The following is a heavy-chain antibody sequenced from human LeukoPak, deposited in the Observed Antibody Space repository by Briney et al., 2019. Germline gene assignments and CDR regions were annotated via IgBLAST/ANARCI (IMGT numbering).Heavy chain of an antibody. V-gene: IGHV3-15*01. J-gene: IGHJ4*02. CDR2: IKSKTDGGTT. Sequence: PGGSLRLSCAASGFTFSSYAMSWVRQAPGKGLEWVGRIKSKTDGGTTDYAAPVKGRFTISRDDSKNTLYLQMNSLKTEDTAVYYCTTREVTTRFFDYWGQGTLVTVSS. CDR1: GFTFSSYA. D-gene: IGHD4-17*01. CDR3: TTREVTTRFFDY.